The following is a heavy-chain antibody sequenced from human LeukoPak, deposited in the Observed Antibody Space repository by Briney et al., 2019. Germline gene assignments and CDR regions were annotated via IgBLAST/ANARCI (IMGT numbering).Heavy chain of an antibody. J-gene: IGHJ4*02. Sequence: EASVNVSCKASGYTFTSYAMNWVRQAPGQGLEWMGWINTNTGNPTYAQGFTGRFVFSLDTSVSTAYLQISSLKAEDTAVYYCARVAQGDYVDYWGQGTLVTVSS. CDR3: ARVAQGDYVDY. V-gene: IGHV7-4-1*02. D-gene: IGHD2-15*01. CDR1: GYTFTSYA. CDR2: INTNTGNP.